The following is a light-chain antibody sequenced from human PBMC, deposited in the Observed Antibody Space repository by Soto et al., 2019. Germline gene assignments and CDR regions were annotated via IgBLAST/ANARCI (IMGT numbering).Light chain of an antibody. CDR3: QQYDHPPYP. J-gene: IGKJ2*01. CDR2: DAS. CDR1: QDIYKY. V-gene: IGKV1-33*01. Sequence: DIQMTQSPSSLSAAVGDRVTFTCQARQDIYKYLNWYQQKPVKAPKLLIYDASNLERGVPSRFSGSGSGTDCSLTVDSLQPEDTATYHCQQYDHPPYPFGPGTKLEIK.